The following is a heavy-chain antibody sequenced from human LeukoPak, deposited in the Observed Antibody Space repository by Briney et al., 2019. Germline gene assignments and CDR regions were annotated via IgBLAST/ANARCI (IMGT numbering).Heavy chain of an antibody. J-gene: IGHJ4*02. CDR3: VRDQAGLDY. Sequence: SQTLSLTCAISGDSVSSNSGAWNWIRQSPSRGLEWLGRTYYRSKWYNDYAESVKSRIKIKPDTSRNQFSLQLNSVTPEDTAVYYCVRDQAGLDYWGQGTLVTVSS. D-gene: IGHD6-13*01. CDR2: TYYRSKWYN. V-gene: IGHV6-1*01. CDR1: GDSVSSNSGA.